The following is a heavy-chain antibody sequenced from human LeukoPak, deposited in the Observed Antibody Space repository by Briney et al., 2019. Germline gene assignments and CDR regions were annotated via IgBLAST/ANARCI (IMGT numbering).Heavy chain of an antibody. CDR2: ISSSSGFI. Sequence: MSGGSLRLSCAASGFTFSTYNMNWVRQAPGKGLEWVSSISSSSGFIYYADSVKGRFTISRDNSKNTLYLQMNSLRAEDTAVYYCARTTYYYDSSGEKYYFDYWGQGTLVTVSS. V-gene: IGHV3-21*04. CDR1: GFTFSTYN. CDR3: ARTTYYYDSSGEKYYFDY. D-gene: IGHD3-22*01. J-gene: IGHJ4*02.